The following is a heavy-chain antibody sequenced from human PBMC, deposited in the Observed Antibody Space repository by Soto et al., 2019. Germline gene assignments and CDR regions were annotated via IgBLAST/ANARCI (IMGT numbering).Heavy chain of an antibody. V-gene: IGHV3-30-3*01. J-gene: IGHJ5*02. Sequence: PGGSLRLSCAASGFTFSSYAMHWVRQAPGKGLEWVAVISYDGSNKYYADSVKGRFTISRDNSRNTLYLQMNSLRAEDTAVYYCASNSFGYGSSTTCYTGWFDPWGQGTLVAVYS. CDR2: ISYDGSNK. D-gene: IGHD2-2*02. CDR1: GFTFSSYA. CDR3: ASNSFGYGSSTTCYTGWFDP.